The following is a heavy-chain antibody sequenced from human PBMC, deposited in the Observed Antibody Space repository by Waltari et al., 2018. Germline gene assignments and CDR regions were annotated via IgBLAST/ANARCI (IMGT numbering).Heavy chain of an antibody. CDR2: TNSDGRST. J-gene: IGHJ2*01. V-gene: IGHV3-74*01. Sequence: EEQVVESGGGLVQPGGSLRLSCAASAFTFSSHWMHWGRQAPGKGLVLVSRTNSDGRSTSYADSVKGRFTISRDNAKNTLYLQMNSLRAEDTAVYYCVRMARASSRDGYRANFDLWGRGTLVTVSS. CDR3: VRMARASSRDGYRANFDL. CDR1: AFTFSSHW. D-gene: IGHD2-21*01.